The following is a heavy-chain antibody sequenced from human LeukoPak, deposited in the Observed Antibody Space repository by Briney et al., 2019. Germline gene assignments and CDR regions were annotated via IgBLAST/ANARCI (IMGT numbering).Heavy chain of an antibody. V-gene: IGHV4-34*01. CDR2: INHSGST. D-gene: IGHD2-2*01. Sequence: SETLSLTCAVYGGSFSGYYWSWIRQPPGKGLEWIGEINHSGSTNYNPSLKSRVTISVDTSKNQFSLKLSPVTAADTAVYYCARGFRRSSTLYYYYYMDVWGKGTTVTVSS. J-gene: IGHJ6*03. CDR3: ARGFRRSSTLYYYYYMDV. CDR1: GGSFSGYY.